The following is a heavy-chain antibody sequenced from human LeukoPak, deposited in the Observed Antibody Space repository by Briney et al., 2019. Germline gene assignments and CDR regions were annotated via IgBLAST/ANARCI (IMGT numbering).Heavy chain of an antibody. Sequence: PSETLSLTCTVSGGSISSSSYYWGWIRQPPGKGLEWTGSIYYSGSTYYNPSLKSRVTISVDTSKNQFSLKLSSVTAADTAVYYCASLTRDGDAFDIWGQGTMVTVSS. CDR3: ASLTRDGDAFDI. CDR2: IYYSGST. D-gene: IGHD5-24*01. J-gene: IGHJ3*02. V-gene: IGHV4-39*07. CDR1: GGSISSSSYY.